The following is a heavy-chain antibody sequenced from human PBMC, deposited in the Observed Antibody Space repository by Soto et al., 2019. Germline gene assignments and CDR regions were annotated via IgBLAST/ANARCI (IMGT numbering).Heavy chain of an antibody. CDR1: GGSISSSNW. CDR2: IYHSGST. D-gene: IGHD3-3*01. V-gene: IGHV4-4*02. Sequence: SETLSLTCAVSGGSISSSNWWSWVRQPPGKGLEWIGEIYHSGSTNYNPSLKSRVTISVDKSKNQFSLKLSSVTAADTAVYYCARAPADFWSGYYKNNWFDPWGQGTLVTVSS. CDR3: ARAPADFWSGYYKNNWFDP. J-gene: IGHJ5*02.